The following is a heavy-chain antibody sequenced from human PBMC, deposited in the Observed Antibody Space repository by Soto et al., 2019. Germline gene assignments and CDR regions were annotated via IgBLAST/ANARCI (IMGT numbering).Heavy chain of an antibody. CDR2: ISADSRNT. V-gene: IGHV1-18*01. J-gene: IGHJ3*01. CDR1: AYTFTIYV. D-gene: IGHD2-2*01. CDR3: ARRVGVAPVYDAYDL. Sequence: GASVKVSCKASAYTFTIYVISWMRQAPGQGLEWMGWISADSRNTKYAQKFQDRVTMTTDTSTSAAYMELRSLRSDDTAMYYCARRVGVAPVYDAYDLWGQGTMVTVSS.